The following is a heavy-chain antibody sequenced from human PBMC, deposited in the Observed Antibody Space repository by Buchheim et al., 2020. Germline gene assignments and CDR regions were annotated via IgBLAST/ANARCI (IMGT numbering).Heavy chain of an antibody. Sequence: QVQLQQWGAGLLKPSETLSLTCAVYGGSFSGYYWSWIRQPPGKGLEWIGEINHSGSTNYNPSLKSRVTISVDTSKNQFSLKLSSVTAADTAVYYCARVWFGELPNRKKNYYYGMDVWGQGTT. D-gene: IGHD3-10*01. CDR1: GGSFSGYY. V-gene: IGHV4-34*01. J-gene: IGHJ6*02. CDR3: ARVWFGELPNRKKNYYYGMDV. CDR2: INHSGST.